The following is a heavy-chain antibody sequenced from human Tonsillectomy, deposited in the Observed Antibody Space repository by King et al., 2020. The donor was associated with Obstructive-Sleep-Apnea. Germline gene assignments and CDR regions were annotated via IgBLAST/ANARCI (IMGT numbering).Heavy chain of an antibody. D-gene: IGHD1-26*01. CDR2: IKRKTDGETK. V-gene: IGHV3-15*01. CDR3: TTGVVGATKR. Sequence: VQLVESGGDLAKPGGSLRLSCAVSGFTFSNAWMSWVRQAPGKGLEWVGRIKRKTDGETKDYAAPVKGRITISRDVSKNTLYLQMNSLKIEDTAIYYCTTGVVGATKRWGQGTLVTVSS. CDR1: GFTFSNAW. J-gene: IGHJ4*02.